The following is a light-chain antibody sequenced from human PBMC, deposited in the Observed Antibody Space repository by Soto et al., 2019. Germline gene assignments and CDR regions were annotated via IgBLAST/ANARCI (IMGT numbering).Light chain of an antibody. CDR3: QHYSTYSAT. CDR2: ETS. CDR1: QSVLRW. J-gene: IGKJ1*01. V-gene: IGKV1-5*03. Sequence: DIQMTQSPSTLSASVGDRVTITCRASQSVLRWLAWYQQKPGKAPNLLIFETSRLRSGVPSRFSGSGSEIEFTLTISSLQPNDFATYYCQHYSTYSATFGQGTKVEI.